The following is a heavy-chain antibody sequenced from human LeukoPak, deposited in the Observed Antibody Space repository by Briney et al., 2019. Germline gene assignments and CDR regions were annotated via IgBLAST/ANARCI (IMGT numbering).Heavy chain of an antibody. CDR1: GYTFTGYY. V-gene: IGHV1-2*02. J-gene: IGHJ4*02. CDR3: ARVFNYYDSSGYYFDY. CDR2: INPNSGGT. D-gene: IGHD3-22*01. Sequence: ASVKVSCKASGYTFTGYYMHWVRQAPGQGLEWMGWINPNSGGTNYAQKFQGRVTMTRDTSISTAYMELSRLRSDDTAVYYCARVFNYYDSSGYYFDYWGQGTLVTVSS.